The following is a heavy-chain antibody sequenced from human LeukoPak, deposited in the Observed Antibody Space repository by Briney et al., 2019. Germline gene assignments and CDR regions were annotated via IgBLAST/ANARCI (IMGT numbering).Heavy chain of an antibody. V-gene: IGHV1-8*01. CDR1: GHTFTSYD. J-gene: IGHJ5*02. Sequence: ASVKVSCKASGHTFTSYDINWVRQATGQGLEWMGWMNPNSGNTGYAQKFQGRVTMTRNTSISTAYMELSSLRSEDTAVYYCARVGGAAAGTSWFDPWGQGTLVTVSS. CDR3: ARVGGAAAGTSWFDP. CDR2: MNPNSGNT. D-gene: IGHD6-13*01.